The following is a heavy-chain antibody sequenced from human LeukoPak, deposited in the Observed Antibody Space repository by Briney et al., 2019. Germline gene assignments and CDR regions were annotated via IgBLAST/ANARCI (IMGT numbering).Heavy chain of an antibody. CDR3: AKVSGYGWYFDY. D-gene: IGHD3-22*01. J-gene: IGHJ4*02. Sequence: GGSLRLSCAASGFTFSSYGMHWVRQAPGKGLEWVAFIRYDGSNKYYADSVKGRFTISRDNSKNTLYLQMNGLRAEDTAVYYCAKVSGYGWYFDYWGQGTLVTVSS. CDR1: GFTFSSYG. V-gene: IGHV3-30*02. CDR2: IRYDGSNK.